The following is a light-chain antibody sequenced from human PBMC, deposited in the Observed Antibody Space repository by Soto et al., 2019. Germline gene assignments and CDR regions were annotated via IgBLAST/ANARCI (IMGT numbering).Light chain of an antibody. CDR3: QQSYSAHPIT. CDR2: AAS. Sequence: DIQMTQSPSSLSASVRDRVTITCRASQGIRNDLGWYQQKPGKATKLLIYAASTLQSGVPSRFSGSGSGTDFALTISSLQPEDFANYYCQQSYSAHPITFGQGTRLEIK. CDR1: QGIRND. J-gene: IGKJ5*01. V-gene: IGKV1-39*01.